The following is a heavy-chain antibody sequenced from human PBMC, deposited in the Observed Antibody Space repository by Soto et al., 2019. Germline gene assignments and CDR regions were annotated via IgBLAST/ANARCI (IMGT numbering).Heavy chain of an antibody. J-gene: IGHJ6*03. V-gene: IGHV4-59*08. CDR2: IYYSGST. CDR3: ATSTQYSSGWGRDKYYYYMDV. D-gene: IGHD6-19*01. CDR1: GGSISSYY. Sequence: PSETLSLTCTVSGGSISSYYWSWIRQPPGKGLEWIGYIYYSGSTNYNPSLKSRVTISVDTSKNQFSLKLSSVTAADTAVYYCATSTQYSSGWGRDKYYYYMDVWGKGTTVTVSS.